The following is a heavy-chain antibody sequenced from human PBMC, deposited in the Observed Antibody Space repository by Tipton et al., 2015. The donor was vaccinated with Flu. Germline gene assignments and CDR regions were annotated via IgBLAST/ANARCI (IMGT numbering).Heavy chain of an antibody. Sequence: VQLVQSGAEVKRPGESLRISCKGSGYNFVSFWIGWVRQLPGKGLEWMGIVYPGDSDIRYSPSFQGQFTISVDKSINTAYLHWSSLKSSDAAMYYCARLPNVFDSSGYADYWGQGTLVTVSS. CDR2: VYPGDSDI. D-gene: IGHD3-22*01. J-gene: IGHJ4*02. CDR3: ARLPNVFDSSGYADY. V-gene: IGHV5-51*01. CDR1: GYNFVSFW.